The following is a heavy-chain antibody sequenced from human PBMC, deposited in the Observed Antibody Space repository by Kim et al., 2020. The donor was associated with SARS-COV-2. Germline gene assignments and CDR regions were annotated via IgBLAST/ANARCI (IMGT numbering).Heavy chain of an antibody. CDR1: GFTFSSYS. V-gene: IGHV3-48*01. D-gene: IGHD6-13*01. CDR2: ISSSSSTI. CDR3: ARKAGIDY. J-gene: IGHJ4*02. Sequence: GGSLRLSCTASGFTFSSYSMNWVRQAPGKGLEWVSYISSSSSTIYYADSVKGRFTISRDNAKNSLYLQMNSLRAEDTAVYYCARKAGIDYWGQGTLVTVSS.